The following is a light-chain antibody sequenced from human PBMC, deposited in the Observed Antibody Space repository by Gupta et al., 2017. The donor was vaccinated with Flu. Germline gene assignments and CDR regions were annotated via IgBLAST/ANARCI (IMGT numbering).Light chain of an antibody. Sequence: DIQMTQSPSCLSASVGDIVTITCRASQSISSYLNWYQQKPGKAPKLLIYAASSLQSGVPSRFSGSGSGTDFTLTISSLQPEDFATYYCQQSYSTPLTFGGGTKVEIK. CDR3: QQSYSTPLT. CDR2: AAS. J-gene: IGKJ4*01. CDR1: QSISSY. V-gene: IGKV1-39*01.